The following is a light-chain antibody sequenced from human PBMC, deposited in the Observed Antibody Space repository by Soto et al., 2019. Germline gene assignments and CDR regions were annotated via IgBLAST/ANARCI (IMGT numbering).Light chain of an antibody. J-gene: IGKJ5*01. Sequence: EIVMTQSPATLSVSPGERATLSCRASQSISSNLAWYQQKPGQAPRLLIYGASTRATGIPARFSGSESGTEFTPTITSLQSEDFAVYYCQQYNNWPPITFGQGTRLEIK. CDR1: QSISSN. CDR3: QQYNNWPPIT. V-gene: IGKV3-15*01. CDR2: GAS.